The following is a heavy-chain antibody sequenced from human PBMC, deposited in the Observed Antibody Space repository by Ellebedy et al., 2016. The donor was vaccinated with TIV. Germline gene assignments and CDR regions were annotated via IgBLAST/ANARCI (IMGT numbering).Heavy chain of an antibody. CDR2: VYRTGGT. V-gene: IGHV4-61*03. CDR3: ARIWVSIPGMAVADTFDY. CDR1: GGSVNSGDHY. D-gene: IGHD6-19*01. Sequence: SETLSLXXTVSGGSVNSGDHYWSWIRQPPGKGLEYIGYVYRTGGTNYNPSLRSRITISVDTSKNHFSLRLNSVTAADTAVYYCARIWVSIPGMAVADTFDYWGQGTLVTVSS. J-gene: IGHJ4*02.